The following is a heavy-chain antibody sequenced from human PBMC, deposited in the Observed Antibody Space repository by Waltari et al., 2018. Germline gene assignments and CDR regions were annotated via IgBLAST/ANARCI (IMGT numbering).Heavy chain of an antibody. J-gene: IGHJ3*02. CDR1: GYTFTDYY. Sequence: QVQLVQSGAEVKKPGASVKVSCKASGYTFTDYYLHWVRQAPGQGLEWMGWITPSNGGTNYAKKCQDRDTMTRGRSISTAYLELCGLGSDDAALYSCARDPGSSIFGVVIAVAFAIWGQGTMVTVSS. D-gene: IGHD3-3*01. V-gene: IGHV1-2*02. CDR2: ITPSNGGT. CDR3: ARDPGSSIFGVVIAVAFAI.